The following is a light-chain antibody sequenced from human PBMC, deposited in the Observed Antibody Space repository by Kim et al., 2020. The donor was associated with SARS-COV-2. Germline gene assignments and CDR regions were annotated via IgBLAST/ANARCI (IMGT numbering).Light chain of an antibody. Sequence: SAAERASLSIMASQSDSSYIAWDQQKHDQAHRLLIYDASNRATGSPARFSGSGSGTDFTLTISSLGPEDFAVYYCQQRSNWRPVYTFGQGTKLEI. CDR2: DAS. CDR3: QQRSNWRPVYT. V-gene: IGKV3-11*01. J-gene: IGKJ2*01. CDR1: QSDSSY.